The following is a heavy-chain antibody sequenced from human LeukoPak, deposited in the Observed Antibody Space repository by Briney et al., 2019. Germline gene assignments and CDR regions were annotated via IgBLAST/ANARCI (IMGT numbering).Heavy chain of an antibody. Sequence: GASVKVSCKASGYTFTSYDINWVRQATGQGLEWMGWMNPNSGNTGYAQKFQGRVTMTRNTSISTAYMELSSLRSEDTAVYYCARGFTTMVRGVIIIGYYYMDVWGKGTTVTISS. D-gene: IGHD3-10*01. J-gene: IGHJ6*03. CDR1: GYTFTSYD. V-gene: IGHV1-8*01. CDR2: MNPNSGNT. CDR3: ARGFTTMVRGVIIIGYYYMDV.